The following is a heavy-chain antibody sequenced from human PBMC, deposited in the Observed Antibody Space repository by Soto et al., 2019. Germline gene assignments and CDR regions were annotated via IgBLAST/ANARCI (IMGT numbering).Heavy chain of an antibody. J-gene: IGHJ5*02. V-gene: IGHV4-34*01. CDR2: INHRGST. Sequence: SETLSLTCAVYGGSFSGYYWRWIRQHPGKGLEWIGEINHRGSTNYNPSLKSRVTISVDTSKNQFSLKLSSVTAADTAVYYCARYRVSAKSHWFDPWGQGTLVTVSS. CDR1: GGSFSGYY. CDR3: ARYRVSAKSHWFDP. D-gene: IGHD2-21*02.